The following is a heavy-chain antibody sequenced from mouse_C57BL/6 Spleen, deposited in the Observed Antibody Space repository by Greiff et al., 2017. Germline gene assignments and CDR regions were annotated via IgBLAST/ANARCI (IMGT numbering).Heavy chain of an antibody. V-gene: IGHV5-4*01. J-gene: IGHJ4*01. CDR2: ISDGGSYT. Sequence: EVQRVESGGGLVKPGGSLKLSCAASGFTFSSYAMSWVRQTPEKRLEWVATISDGGSYTYYPDNVKGRFTISRDNAKNNLYLQMSHLKSEDTAVYYCAREDYWGQGTSVTVSS. CDR3: AREDY. CDR1: GFTFSSYA.